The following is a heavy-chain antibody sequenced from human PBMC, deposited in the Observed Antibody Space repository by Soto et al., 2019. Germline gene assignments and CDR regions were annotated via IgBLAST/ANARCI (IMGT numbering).Heavy chain of an antibody. D-gene: IGHD6-6*01. CDR3: AREKYSSSPSGLWGQKKYHYYGMDV. J-gene: IGHJ6*02. V-gene: IGHV3-33*01. CDR2: MWYDENKN. CDR1: GFTFSNYG. Sequence: GGSLRLSCAASGFTFSNYGIHWVRQAPGKGLEWVSLMWYDENKNYYADSVKGRFTISRDNSKNMVYLQMDSLRAEDTAVYYCAREKYSSSPSGLWGQKKYHYYGMDVWGQGTTVTVSS.